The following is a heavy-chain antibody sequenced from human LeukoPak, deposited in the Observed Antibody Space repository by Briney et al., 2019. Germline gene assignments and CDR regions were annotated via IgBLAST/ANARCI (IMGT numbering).Heavy chain of an antibody. CDR1: GCTISSYY. J-gene: IGHJ4*02. D-gene: IGHD3-10*01. CDR2: IYSGGST. V-gene: IGHV4-59*01. CDR3: ARDPGNYFDY. Sequence: PSETLTLSCTASGCTISSYYLNWIRQPPGKGLEYICYIYSGGSTNYNPSLKSRVTISLDTSKNQLSLKLNTVTATDTAVYFCARDPGNYFDYWGQGTLVTVSS.